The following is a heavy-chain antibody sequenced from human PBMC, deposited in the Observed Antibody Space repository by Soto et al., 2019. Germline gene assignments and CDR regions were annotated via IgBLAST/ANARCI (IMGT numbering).Heavy chain of an antibody. Sequence: GGSLRLSCAASGFTFSSYAMHWVRQAPGKGLEYVSAISSNGGSTYYANSVKGRFTISRDNSKNTLYLQMGSLRAEDMAVYYCARDKQPYYYYYMDVWGKGTTVTVPS. CDR1: GFTFSSYA. J-gene: IGHJ6*03. CDR3: ARDKQPYYYYYMDV. V-gene: IGHV3-64*01. CDR2: ISSNGGST. D-gene: IGHD1-1*01.